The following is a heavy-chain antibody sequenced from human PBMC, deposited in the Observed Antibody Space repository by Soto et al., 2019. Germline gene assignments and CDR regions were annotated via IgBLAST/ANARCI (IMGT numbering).Heavy chain of an antibody. CDR3: KKDIGPPRSDSAQDAFNI. Sequence: EVQLVESGGGLVQPGRSLRLSCAASGFTFDDYAMHWVRQAPGKGLEWVSGISRNTGSINYADSVKGRFTISRDNAKNSLYMQMNSLRAETRAFYFCKKDIGPPRSDSAQDAFNIWGKGTMVTVPS. CDR2: ISRNTGSI. D-gene: IGHD2-15*01. J-gene: IGHJ3*02. V-gene: IGHV3-9*01. CDR1: GFTFDDYA.